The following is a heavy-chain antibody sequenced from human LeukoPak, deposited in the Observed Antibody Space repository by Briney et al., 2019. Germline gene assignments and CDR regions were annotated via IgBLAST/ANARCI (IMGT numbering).Heavy chain of an antibody. CDR3: GKDRSDLDHLFDY. Sequence: GGSLRLSCAASGFSFTTYGMHWVRQAPGKGLEWVAVMLYDGSNKYYADSVKGRFTISRDNSKNMLYLEMNSLRPEDTAVYYCGKDRSDLDHLFDYWGQGTLVTVSS. V-gene: IGHV3-30*18. CDR1: GFSFTTYG. D-gene: IGHD1-1*01. J-gene: IGHJ4*02. CDR2: MLYDGSNK.